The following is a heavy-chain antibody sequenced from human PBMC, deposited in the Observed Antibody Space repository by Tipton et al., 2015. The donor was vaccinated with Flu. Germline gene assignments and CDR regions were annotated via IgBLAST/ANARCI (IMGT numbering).Heavy chain of an antibody. Sequence: LRLSCTVSGYSIRSSNYCWGWIRQPPGKGLEWIGNIFHSGNSYHSPSLKSRVTMSVDTSKNQFSLKMSSVTAADTAVYFCARRDYSNYVSQPKNWFDLWGQGTLVTVAS. CDR3: ARRDYSNYVSQPKNWFDL. D-gene: IGHD4-11*01. V-gene: IGHV4-38-2*02. J-gene: IGHJ5*02. CDR2: IFHSGNS. CDR1: GYSIRSSNY.